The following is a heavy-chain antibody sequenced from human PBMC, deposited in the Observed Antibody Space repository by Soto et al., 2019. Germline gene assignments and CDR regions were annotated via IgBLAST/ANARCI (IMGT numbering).Heavy chain of an antibody. CDR1: EVTFSSYG. CDR2: IWHDGSNK. J-gene: IGHJ6*02. CDR3: ARSKTRDHYYYHGMDV. Sequence: QVQLVESGGGVVQPGRSLRLSCAASEVTFSSYGMHWVRQAPGKGLEWVAVIWHDGSNKYYGDSVKGRFTISRDNSKKTLYLQMNSLRAEDTAVYYCARSKTRDHYYYHGMDVWGQGTTVTVSS. V-gene: IGHV3-33*01. D-gene: IGHD3-10*01.